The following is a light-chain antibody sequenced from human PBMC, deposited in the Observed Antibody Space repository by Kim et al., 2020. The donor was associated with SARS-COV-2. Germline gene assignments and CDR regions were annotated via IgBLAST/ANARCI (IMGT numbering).Light chain of an antibody. CDR2: LAS. CDR3: QHYSRFPYT. J-gene: IGKJ2*01. V-gene: IGKV1-5*03. CDR1: VNIGTW. Sequence: SASVGDRVTTTVRAIVNIGTWLAWYQQKPGRAPSLLIYLASTLESGVPSRFSGTGSGTEFSLSITSLQPDDFATYYCQHYSRFPYTFGQGTKLEI.